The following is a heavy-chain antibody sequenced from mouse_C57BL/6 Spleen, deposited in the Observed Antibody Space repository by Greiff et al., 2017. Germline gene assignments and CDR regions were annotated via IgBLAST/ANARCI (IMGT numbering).Heavy chain of an antibody. D-gene: IGHD1-1*01. CDR1: GYTFTSYW. CDR2: INPSNGGT. CDR3: ASLYYYGSPYWYFDV. Sequence: QVQLQQPGAELVKPGASVKLSCKASGYTFTSYWMHWVKQRPGQGLEWIGNINPSNGGTNYNEKFKSKATLTVDKSSSTAYMQLSSLTSEDSAVYYCASLYYYGSPYWYFDVWGTGTTVTVSS. V-gene: IGHV1-53*01. J-gene: IGHJ1*03.